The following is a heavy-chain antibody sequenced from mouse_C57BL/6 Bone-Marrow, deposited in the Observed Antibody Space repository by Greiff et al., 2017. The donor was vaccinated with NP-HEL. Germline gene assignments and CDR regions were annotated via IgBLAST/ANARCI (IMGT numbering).Heavy chain of an antibody. V-gene: IGHV1-81*01. CDR2: IYPRSGNT. CDR3: ARGDYYGSRTDY. Sequence: VQLQESGAELARPGASVKLSCKASGYTFTSYGISWVKQRTGQGLEWIGEIYPRSGNTYYNEKFKGKATLTADKSSSTAYMELRSLTSEDSAVYFCARGDYYGSRTDYWGQGTTLTVSS. CDR1: GYTFTSYG. D-gene: IGHD1-1*01. J-gene: IGHJ2*01.